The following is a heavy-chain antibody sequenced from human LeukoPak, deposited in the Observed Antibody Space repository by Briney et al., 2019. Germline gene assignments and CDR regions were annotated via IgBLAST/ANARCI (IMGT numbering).Heavy chain of an antibody. CDR2: VNLQGST. J-gene: IGHJ4*02. Sequence: SETLSLTCGVSGGSITNTNYWTWVRQPPGKGLEWIGEVNLQGSTNYNPSLMGRVAISVDTSENHISLQLTSVTAADTAVYYCARQEMATTGEISYWGQGTLVTVSS. CDR1: GGSITNTNY. D-gene: IGHD5-24*01. CDR3: ARQEMATTGEISY. V-gene: IGHV4-4*02.